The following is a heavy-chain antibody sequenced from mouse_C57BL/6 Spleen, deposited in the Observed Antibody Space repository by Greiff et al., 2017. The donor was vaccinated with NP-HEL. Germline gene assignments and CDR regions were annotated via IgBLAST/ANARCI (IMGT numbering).Heavy chain of an antibody. J-gene: IGHJ3*01. CDR1: GFTFSDYY. D-gene: IGHD2-3*01. Sequence: EVMLVESAGGLVQPGSSMKLSCTASGFTFSDYYMAWVRQVPEKGLEWVANINYDGSSTYYLDSLKSRFIISRDNAKNILYLQMSSLKSEDTATYYCARDGYYGFAYWGQGTLVTVSA. V-gene: IGHV5-16*01. CDR2: INYDGSST. CDR3: ARDGYYGFAY.